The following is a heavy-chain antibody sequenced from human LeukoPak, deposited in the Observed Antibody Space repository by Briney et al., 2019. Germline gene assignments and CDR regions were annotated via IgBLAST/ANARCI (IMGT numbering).Heavy chain of an antibody. CDR3: ARDSMTTVTTWYYGMDV. D-gene: IGHD4-17*01. J-gene: IGHJ6*02. Sequence: GGSLRLSCAASGFTFSSYGMHWVRQAPGKGLEWVAVIYSGGSTYYADSVKGRFTISRDNSKNTLYLQMNSLRAEDTAVYYCARDSMTTVTTWYYGMDVWGQGTTVTVSS. V-gene: IGHV3-NL1*01. CDR1: GFTFSSYG. CDR2: IYSGGST.